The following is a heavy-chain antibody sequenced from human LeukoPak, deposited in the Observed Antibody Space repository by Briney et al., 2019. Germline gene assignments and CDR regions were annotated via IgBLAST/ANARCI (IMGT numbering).Heavy chain of an antibody. Sequence: PSETLSLTCTVSGGSISSSSYYWGWIRQPPGKGLEWIRSIYYSGSTYYNPSLKSRVTISVDTSKNQFSLKLSSVTAADTAVYYCATRYDSSGYYYGGFDYWGQGTLVTVSS. D-gene: IGHD3-22*01. CDR1: GGSISSSSYY. J-gene: IGHJ4*02. V-gene: IGHV4-39*01. CDR2: IYYSGST. CDR3: ATRYDSSGYYYGGFDY.